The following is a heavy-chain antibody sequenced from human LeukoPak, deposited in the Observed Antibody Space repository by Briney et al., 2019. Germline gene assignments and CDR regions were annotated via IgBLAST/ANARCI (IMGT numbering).Heavy chain of an antibody. V-gene: IGHV4-28*05. CDR1: GYSISTSNY. CDR3: ARKTTAGPTKAAFDI. Sequence: SETLSLTCSVSGYSISTSNYWAWIRQPPGRGLEWIGDIYYSGGIYYNPSLKSRVTMSVDTSRNQFSLKLSSVTAVDTDVYYCARKTTAGPTKAAFDIWGQGTMVAVST. CDR2: IYYSGGI. J-gene: IGHJ3*02. D-gene: IGHD2-21*02.